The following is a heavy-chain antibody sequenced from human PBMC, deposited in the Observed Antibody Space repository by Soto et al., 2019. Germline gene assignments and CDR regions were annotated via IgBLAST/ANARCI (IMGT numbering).Heavy chain of an antibody. D-gene: IGHD1-26*01. J-gene: IGHJ4*02. CDR1: GGSISSYY. V-gene: IGHV4-59*01. CDR2: IYYTGST. Sequence: QVQLQESGPGLVKPSETLSLTCTVSGGSISSYYWSWIRQHPGKGLEWIGFIYYTGSTNYNPSLKSRVTISIDTSKNQFSLTLSSVTAADTAVYYCASGGNYLNYYFDYWGQGTLVTVSS. CDR3: ASGGNYLNYYFDY.